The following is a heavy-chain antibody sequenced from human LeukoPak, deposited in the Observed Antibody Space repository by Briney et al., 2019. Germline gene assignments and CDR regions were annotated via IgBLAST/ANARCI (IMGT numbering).Heavy chain of an antibody. CDR2: INHSGST. J-gene: IGHJ5*02. CDR3: ARGRRVRGVTYNWFDP. V-gene: IGHV4-34*01. D-gene: IGHD3-10*01. CDR1: GGSFSGYY. Sequence: PSETLSLTCAVYGGSFSGYYWSWIRQPPGKGLGWIGEINHSGSTNYNPSLKSRVAISIDTSKNQFSLKLSSVTAADTAVYYCARGRRVRGVTYNWFDPWGQGTLVTVSS.